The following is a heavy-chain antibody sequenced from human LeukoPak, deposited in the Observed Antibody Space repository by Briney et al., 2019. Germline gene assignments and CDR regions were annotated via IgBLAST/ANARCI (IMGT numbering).Heavy chain of an antibody. CDR3: AREWAPYCSSTSCYGLGYYYYYMDV. V-gene: IGHV4-4*07. D-gene: IGHD2-2*01. Sequence: SETLSLTCTVSGGSISSYYWSWIRQPAGKGLELIGRIYTSGSTNYNPSLKSRVTMSVDTSKNQFSLKLSSVTAADTAVYYCAREWAPYCSSTSCYGLGYYYYYMDVWGKGTTVTVSS. J-gene: IGHJ6*03. CDR1: GGSISSYY. CDR2: IYTSGST.